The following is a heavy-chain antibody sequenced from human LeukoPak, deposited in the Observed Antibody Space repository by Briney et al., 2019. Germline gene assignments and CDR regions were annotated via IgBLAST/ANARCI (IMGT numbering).Heavy chain of an antibody. CDR3: ARADYYTSGTFRYYFDY. Sequence: GGSLRLSCAASGFTFSSYWMTWVRQAPGKGLEWVANIKQDGSEAYYVDSVKGRFTVSRDNAKNSLYLQLNSLGAEDTAVYYCARADYYTSGTFRYYFDYWGQGTLVSVSS. J-gene: IGHJ4*02. CDR1: GFTFSSYW. CDR2: IKQDGSEA. V-gene: IGHV3-7*01. D-gene: IGHD3-10*01.